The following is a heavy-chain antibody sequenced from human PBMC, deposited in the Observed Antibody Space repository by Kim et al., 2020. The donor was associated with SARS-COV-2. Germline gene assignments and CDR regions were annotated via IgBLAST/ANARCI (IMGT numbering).Heavy chain of an antibody. D-gene: IGHD6-25*01. CDR3: AIDLQRLGSFDCMEV. J-gene: IGHJ6*02. CDR1: GFTFSSYS. Sequence: GGSLRLSCAASGFTFSSYSMNWVRQAPGKGLEWVSGISCSSSSIYYADSVKGRFTISRDNAKNSLYLQMNSLRDEDTAVYYSAIDLQRLGSFDCMEVWGQGTTVTVSS. V-gene: IGHV3-48*02. CDR2: ISCSSSSI.